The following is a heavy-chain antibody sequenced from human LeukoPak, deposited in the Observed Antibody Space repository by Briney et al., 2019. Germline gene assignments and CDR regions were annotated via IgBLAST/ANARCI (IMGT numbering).Heavy chain of an antibody. Sequence: PAGGSLRLSCAASGFTVSSNYMSWVRQAPGKGLEWVSVVYSGGSTYYADSMKGRFTISRDKSKNTMYLQMNSLRPEDTALYYCARDRYYGSGSYGNYYAMDVWGQGTTVTVSS. D-gene: IGHD3-10*01. V-gene: IGHV3-66*01. CDR3: ARDRYYGSGSYGNYYAMDV. CDR1: GFTVSSNY. CDR2: VYSGGST. J-gene: IGHJ6*02.